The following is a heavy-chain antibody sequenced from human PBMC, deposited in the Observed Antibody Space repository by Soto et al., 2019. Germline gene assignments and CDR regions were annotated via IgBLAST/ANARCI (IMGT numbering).Heavy chain of an antibody. J-gene: IGHJ4*02. D-gene: IGHD7-27*01. Sequence: QVQLQQWGAGLLKPSETLSLTCAVYGASFSGSHWSWIRQPPGKGLEWIGEIHHTGTTKYNPSLKSRVTISVDQTKNQVSLRLRSVAATDTAVYYCARVSPESITRYTGAFDYRGQGTLATFS. CDR3: ARVSPESITRYTGAFDY. CDR1: GASFSGSH. V-gene: IGHV4-34*01. CDR2: IHHTGTT.